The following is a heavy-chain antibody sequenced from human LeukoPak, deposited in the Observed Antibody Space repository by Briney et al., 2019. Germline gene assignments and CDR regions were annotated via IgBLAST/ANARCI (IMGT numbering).Heavy chain of an antibody. CDR3: ARDAHYYDSSGYVGYFAY. Sequence: GRSLRLSCAASGFTFSSYGMHWVRQAPGKGLEWVAVIWYDGSNKYYADSVKGRFTISRDNSKNTLYLQMNSLRAEDTAVYYCARDAHYYDSSGYVGYFAYWGQGTLVTVSS. D-gene: IGHD3-22*01. V-gene: IGHV3-33*01. CDR2: IWYDGSNK. CDR1: GFTFSSYG. J-gene: IGHJ4*02.